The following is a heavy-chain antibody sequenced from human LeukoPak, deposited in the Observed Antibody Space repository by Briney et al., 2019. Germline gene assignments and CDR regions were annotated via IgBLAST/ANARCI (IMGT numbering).Heavy chain of an antibody. CDR2: ISKDESNK. V-gene: IGHV3-30*18. CDR3: AKDNPVLDY. J-gene: IGHJ4*02. Sequence: GGSLRLSCAASGFSFSTFGLHWVRQTPGKGLEWVSHISKDESNKYYADSVKGRFTISRDTSKNTLFLQMNSLRVEDTAVYYCAKDNPVLDYWGPGTLGTVSS. CDR1: GFSFSTFG.